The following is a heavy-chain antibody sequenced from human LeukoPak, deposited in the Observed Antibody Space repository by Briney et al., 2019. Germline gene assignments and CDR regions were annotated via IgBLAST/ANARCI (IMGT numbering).Heavy chain of an antibody. J-gene: IGHJ3*02. D-gene: IGHD1-7*01. CDR2: ISATGTTI. CDR1: GFILSDYY. Sequence: GGSLRLSCAASGFILSDYYMGWIRQTPAKGLEWVSYISATGTTIYYAGSVKGRFTISRDNAKNSLYLEMNSLRVEDTALYYCARDQTITGTVRAAFDIWGLGTLVTVSS. CDR3: ARDQTITGTVRAAFDI. V-gene: IGHV3-11*04.